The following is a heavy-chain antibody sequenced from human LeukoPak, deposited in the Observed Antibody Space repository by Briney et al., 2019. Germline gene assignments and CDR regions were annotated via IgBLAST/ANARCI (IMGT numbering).Heavy chain of an antibody. V-gene: IGHV4-34*01. J-gene: IGHJ4*02. CDR2: INDSGST. Sequence: PSETLSLTCAVYGDSFSGYYWSWLRQPPGKGLEWIGQINDSGSTNYNPSLKSRVVLSLDKSANQFSLNLSSVTAADTAVYYCARFSPRAMGNYLDFWGQGTLVTVSS. CDR1: GDSFSGYY. D-gene: IGHD7-27*01. CDR3: ARFSPRAMGNYLDF.